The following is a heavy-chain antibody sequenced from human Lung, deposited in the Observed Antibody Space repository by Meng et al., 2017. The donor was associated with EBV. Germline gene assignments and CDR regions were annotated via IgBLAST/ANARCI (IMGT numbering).Heavy chain of an antibody. CDR3: ACVVTALWGYYFDY. D-gene: IGHD2-21*02. V-gene: IGHV4-4*02. Sequence: HVRLEVSGPGLGKPSGTLSLPWAVSGGSISSSNWGIWVRQPPGKGLEWIGDIYHSGSTNYNPSLKSRVTISVDKSKNQFSLKLSSVTAADTAVYYCACVVTALWGYYFDYWGQGTLVTVSS. CDR1: GGSISSSNW. CDR2: IYHSGST. J-gene: IGHJ4*02.